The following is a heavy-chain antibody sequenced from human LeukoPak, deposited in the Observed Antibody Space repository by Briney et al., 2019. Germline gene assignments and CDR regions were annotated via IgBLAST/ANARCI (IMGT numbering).Heavy chain of an antibody. CDR3: ARRESVAGTLGWFDP. V-gene: IGHV1-2*02. Sequence: ASVKVSCKASGYTFTGYYMHWGRQAPGQGREWIGWINPNSGGTNYAQKFQGRVTMTRDTSTSTVYMELRSLRSEETAVYYCARRESVAGTLGWFDPWGQGTLVTVSS. J-gene: IGHJ5*02. D-gene: IGHD6-19*01. CDR1: GYTFTGYY. CDR2: INPNSGGT.